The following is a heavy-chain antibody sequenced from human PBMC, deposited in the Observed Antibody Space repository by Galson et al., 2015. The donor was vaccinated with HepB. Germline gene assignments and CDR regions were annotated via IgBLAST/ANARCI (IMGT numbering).Heavy chain of an antibody. Sequence: SLRLSCAASGFTFTIYAMIWVRQAPRKGLEWVSAISGSGGSTYYADSVKGRFTISRDNSKNTLYLQMNSLRAEDTAIYYCARAPGRVGPFDYWGQGTLVTVSS. J-gene: IGHJ4*02. D-gene: IGHD1-26*01. V-gene: IGHV3-23*01. CDR1: GFTFTIYA. CDR2: ISGSGGST. CDR3: ARAPGRVGPFDY.